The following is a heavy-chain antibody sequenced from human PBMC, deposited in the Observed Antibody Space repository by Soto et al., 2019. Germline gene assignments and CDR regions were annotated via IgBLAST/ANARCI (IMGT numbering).Heavy chain of an antibody. J-gene: IGHJ6*02. V-gene: IGHV3-23*01. CDR3: AKVSSDGRDYYYYYGMDV. Sequence: GGSLRLSCAASGFTFSSYAMSWVRQAPGKGLEWVSAISGSGGSTYYADSVKGRFTISRDNSKNTLYLQMNSLRAEDTAVYYSAKVSSDGRDYYYYYGMDVWGQGTTVTVSS. CDR2: ISGSGGST. CDR1: GFTFSSYA. D-gene: IGHD2-15*01.